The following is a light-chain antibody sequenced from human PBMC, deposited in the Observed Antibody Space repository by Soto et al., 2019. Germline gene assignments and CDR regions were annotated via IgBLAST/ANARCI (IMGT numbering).Light chain of an antibody. J-gene: IGKJ2*01. CDR3: HHRAKWPYT. Sequence: EIVLTQSPATLSLSPGERATLSCRASQSVGDYLLWFQQKPGQPPGLLIYDASNRASGIPARFSGSGSGTDFTLTISRLEPEDFAVYSCHHRAKWPYTFGQGTKLEIK. CDR2: DAS. V-gene: IGKV3-11*01. CDR1: QSVGDY.